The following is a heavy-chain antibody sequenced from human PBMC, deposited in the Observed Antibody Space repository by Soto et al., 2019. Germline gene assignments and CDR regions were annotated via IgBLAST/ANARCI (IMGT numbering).Heavy chain of an antibody. CDR2: IYYSGST. Sequence: PSETLSLTCTVSGCSIISSSYYWGWIRQPPGKGLEWIGSIYYSGSTYYNPSLKSRVTISVDTSKNQFSLKLSSVTAADTAVYYCARPRPSDYGDYTGYFDYWGQGTLVTVS. CDR1: GCSIISSSYY. J-gene: IGHJ4*02. CDR3: ARPRPSDYGDYTGYFDY. D-gene: IGHD4-17*01. V-gene: IGHV4-39*01.